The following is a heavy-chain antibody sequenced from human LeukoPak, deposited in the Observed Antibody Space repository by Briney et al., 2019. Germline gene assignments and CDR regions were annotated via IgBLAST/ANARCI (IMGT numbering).Heavy chain of an antibody. Sequence: ASVKVSCKASGSTFTSYDINWVRQATGQGLEWMGWMNPNSGNTGYAQKFQGRVTMTRNTSISTAYMELSSLRSEDTAVYYCARVDVLRYFGARTDAFDIWGQGTMVTVSS. CDR1: GSTFTSYD. CDR3: ARVDVLRYFGARTDAFDI. V-gene: IGHV1-8*01. J-gene: IGHJ3*02. D-gene: IGHD3-9*01. CDR2: MNPNSGNT.